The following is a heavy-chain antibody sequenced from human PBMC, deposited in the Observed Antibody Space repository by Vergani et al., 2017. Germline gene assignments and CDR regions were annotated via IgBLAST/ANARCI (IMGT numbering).Heavy chain of an antibody. CDR1: GGSFNAYY. J-gene: IGHJ3*01. D-gene: IGHD1-26*01. CDR2: INHSGTI. Sequence: QVQLQQWGAGLLKPSETLSLTCAVYGGSFNAYYWNWIRQPPGKGLEWIGEINHSGTINYNPTLKSPFNVSIDTSRDHFSLKLRSVSAADTAVYFCARRAERWETLLRDDFDVWGQGTFVTVSP. CDR3: ARRAERWETLLRDDFDV. V-gene: IGHV4-34*01.